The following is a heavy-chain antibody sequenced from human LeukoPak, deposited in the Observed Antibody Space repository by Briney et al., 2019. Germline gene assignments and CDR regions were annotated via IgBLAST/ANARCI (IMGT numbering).Heavy chain of an antibody. J-gene: IGHJ4*02. Sequence: GGSLRLSCVASGFTFSTYAIHWVGQAPGKGLEWVAVVSKDGNTKYYADSVKGRFTISRDNSKNTLYLQMNSLRAEDTAVYYCAKAGGWYVSDDYWGQGTLVTVSS. CDR2: VSKDGNTK. V-gene: IGHV3-30*04. CDR3: AKAGGWYVSDDY. D-gene: IGHD6-19*01. CDR1: GFTFSTYA.